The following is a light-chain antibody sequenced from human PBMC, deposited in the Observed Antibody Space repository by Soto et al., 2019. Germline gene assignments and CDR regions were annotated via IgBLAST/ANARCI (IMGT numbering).Light chain of an antibody. CDR1: SSDVGSYNL. Sequence: QSVLTQPASVSGSPGQSITISCTGTSSDVGSYNLVSWYQQHPGKAPKLMIYEVSKRHSGVSNRFSGSKSGNTASLTISGLQAEDEADYYCCSYAGSRRVFGGGTKLTVL. V-gene: IGLV2-23*02. CDR2: EVS. J-gene: IGLJ3*02. CDR3: CSYAGSRRV.